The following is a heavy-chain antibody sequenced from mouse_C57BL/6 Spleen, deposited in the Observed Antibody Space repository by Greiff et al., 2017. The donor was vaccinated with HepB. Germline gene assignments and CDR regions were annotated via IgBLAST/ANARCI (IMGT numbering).Heavy chain of an antibody. Sequence: VQLQQSGAELVKPGASVKISCKASGYAFSSYWMNWVKQRPGKGLEWIGQIYPGDGDTNYNGKFKGKATLTADKSSSTAYMQLSSLTSEDSAVYFCARSGYYGSSGGAMDYWGQGTSVTVSS. D-gene: IGHD1-1*01. CDR2: IYPGDGDT. V-gene: IGHV1-80*01. J-gene: IGHJ4*01. CDR3: ARSGYYGSSGGAMDY. CDR1: GYAFSSYW.